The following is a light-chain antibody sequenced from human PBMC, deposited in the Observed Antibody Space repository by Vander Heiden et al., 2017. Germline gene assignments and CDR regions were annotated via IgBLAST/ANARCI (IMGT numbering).Light chain of an antibody. CDR2: DAS. V-gene: IGKV3-11*01. J-gene: IGKJ4*01. CDR1: QSVSSY. Sequence: DIVLTQSPATLSLSPGERATLSCRASQSVSSYLAWYQQKPGQAPRLLIYDASNRATGIPARFSGSGYGTDFTLTISSLEPEDFAVYYCQHRSNWPPLTFGGGTKVEIK. CDR3: QHRSNWPPLT.